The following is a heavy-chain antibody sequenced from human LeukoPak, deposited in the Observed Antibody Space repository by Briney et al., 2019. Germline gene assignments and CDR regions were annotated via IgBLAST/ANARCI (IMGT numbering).Heavy chain of an antibody. CDR1: GYSFTSYW. V-gene: IGHV5-51*01. D-gene: IGHD4-17*01. CDR2: IYPGDSDT. CDR3: ARTGGDYDPADY. J-gene: IGHJ4*02. Sequence: GESLKISCQGSGYSFTSYWIVWVRQLPGKGLEWMGIIYPGDSDTRYSPSFQGQVTISADKSISTAYLQWSSLKASDTVLYYCARTGGDYDPADYWGPGTPGTVSS.